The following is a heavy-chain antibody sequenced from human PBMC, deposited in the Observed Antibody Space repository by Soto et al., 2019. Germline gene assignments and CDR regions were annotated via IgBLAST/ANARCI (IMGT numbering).Heavy chain of an antibody. CDR3: LRLVQGNDAFDI. V-gene: IGHV3-48*01. J-gene: IGHJ3*02. CDR1: GFTFSSYS. CDR2: ISSSSSTI. Sequence: GGSLRLSCAASGFTFSSYSMNWVRQAPGKGLEWVSYISSSSSTIYYADSVKGRFTISRDNAKNSLYLQMNSLRAEDTAVYYCLRLVQGNDAFDIWGQGTMVTVSS. D-gene: IGHD6-13*01.